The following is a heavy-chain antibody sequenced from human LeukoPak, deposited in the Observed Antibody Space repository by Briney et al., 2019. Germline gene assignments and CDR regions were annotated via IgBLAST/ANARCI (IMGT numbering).Heavy chain of an antibody. V-gene: IGHV4-31*03. CDR3: AREGYDSSYYYYLDY. CDR2: IYYSGST. D-gene: IGHD3-22*01. Sequence: PSETLSLTCPVSGGSISSGDYYWSWIRQHPGKGLEWIGNIYYSGSTYYNPSLKSRVTISVDTSKCQFSLKLSSVTAADTAVYYCAREGYDSSYYYYLDYWGQGTLVTVSS. J-gene: IGHJ4*02. CDR1: GGSISSGDYY.